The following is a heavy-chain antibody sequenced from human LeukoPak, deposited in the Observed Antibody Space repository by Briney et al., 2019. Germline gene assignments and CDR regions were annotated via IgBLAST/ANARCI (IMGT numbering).Heavy chain of an antibody. D-gene: IGHD3-10*01. V-gene: IGHV1-69*05. CDR3: ATLPRNVRGHDAFDI. CDR2: IIPIFGSA. Sequence: ASVKVSCKASGGTFSSYAISWVRQAPGQGLQWTGGIIPIFGSANYAQKFQGRVTITTDESTTTAYMELSSLRSEDTAVYYCATLPRNVRGHDAFDIWGQGTMVTVSS. CDR1: GGTFSSYA. J-gene: IGHJ3*02.